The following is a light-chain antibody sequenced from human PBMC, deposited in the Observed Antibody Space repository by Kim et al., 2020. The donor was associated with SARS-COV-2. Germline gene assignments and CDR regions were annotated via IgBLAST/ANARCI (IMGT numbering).Light chain of an antibody. J-gene: IGKJ5*01. Sequence: EIVMTQSPATLSLSPGERATLSCRASQSISSSLAWYQQKPGQAPRVLIYGASARATGIPARFSGSGSGTEFTLTISNLQSEDFAVHYCQQYAYWRAFGQGTRLEIK. CDR3: QQYAYWRA. CDR1: QSISSS. CDR2: GAS. V-gene: IGKV3-15*01.